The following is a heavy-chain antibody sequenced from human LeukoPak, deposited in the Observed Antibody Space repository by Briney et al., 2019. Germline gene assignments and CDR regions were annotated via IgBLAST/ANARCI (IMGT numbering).Heavy chain of an antibody. CDR3: ARDLPYCGGDCYRTLGY. CDR1: GFIFSSYW. D-gene: IGHD2-21*02. J-gene: IGHJ4*02. V-gene: IGHV3-74*01. Sequence: GGSLRLSCAASGFIFSSYWMHWVRQAPGKGLVWVSRINSDGSSTSYADSVKGRFTISRDNAKNTLYLQMNSLRAEDTAVYYCARDLPYCGGDCYRTLGYWGQGTLVTVSS. CDR2: INSDGSST.